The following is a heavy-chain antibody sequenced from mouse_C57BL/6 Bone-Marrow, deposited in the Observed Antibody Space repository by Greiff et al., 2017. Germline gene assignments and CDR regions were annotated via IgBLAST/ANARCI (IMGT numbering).Heavy chain of an antibody. D-gene: IGHD1-1*01. CDR2: IYPGSGST. V-gene: IGHV1-55*01. CDR1: GYTFTSYW. J-gene: IGHJ2*01. Sequence: QVQLQQPGAELVKPGASVKMSCKASGYTFTSYWITWVKQRPGQGLEWIGDIYPGSGSTNYNEKFKGKATLTVDTSSSTAYMQLSSLTSEDSAVYYCAAITTVVANFDYWGQGTTLTVSS. CDR3: AAITTVVANFDY.